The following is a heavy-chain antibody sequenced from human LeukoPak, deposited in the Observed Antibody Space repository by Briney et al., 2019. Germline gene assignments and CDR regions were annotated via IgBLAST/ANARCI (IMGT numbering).Heavy chain of an antibody. CDR3: VRDGGELEADGFDI. D-gene: IGHD2-21*01. CDR2: IWYDGTNI. J-gene: IGHJ3*02. V-gene: IGHV3-33*08. Sequence: GGSLRLSCAASGFIFSNYAMHWVRQAPGRGLEWVAIIWYDGTNIKYVDSVKGRFTISRDNSKNTLYLQMNSLRAEDTAVYYCVRDGGELEADGFDIWGKGTMVTVSS. CDR1: GFIFSNYA.